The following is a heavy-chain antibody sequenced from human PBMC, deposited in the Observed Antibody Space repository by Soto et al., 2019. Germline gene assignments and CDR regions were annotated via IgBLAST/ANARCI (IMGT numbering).Heavy chain of an antibody. V-gene: IGHV1-3*01. CDR2: INAGNGNT. CDR3: ARDTPMGPRLFAY. D-gene: IGHD5-18*01. J-gene: IGHJ4*02. CDR1: GYTFTSYA. Sequence: ASVKVSCKASGYTFTSYAMHWVRQAPGQRLEWMGWINAGNGNTKYSQKFQGRVTITRDTSASTAYMELRSLRSDDTAVYYCARDTPMGPRLFAYWGQANLVTVS.